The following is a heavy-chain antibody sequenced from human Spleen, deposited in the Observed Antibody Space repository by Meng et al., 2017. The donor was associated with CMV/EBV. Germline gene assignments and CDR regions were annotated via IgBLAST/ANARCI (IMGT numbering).Heavy chain of an antibody. CDR3: ARDLARTTVTTRYYYGMDV. Sequence: GESLKISCAASGFTFRSYSMNWVRQAPGKGLEWVSSISSSSSYIYYADSVKGRFTISRDNAKNSLYLQMNSLRAEDTAVYYCARDLARTTVTTRYYYGMDVWGQGTTVTVSS. D-gene: IGHD4-11*01. V-gene: IGHV3-21*01. CDR1: GFTFRSYS. J-gene: IGHJ6*02. CDR2: ISSSSSYI.